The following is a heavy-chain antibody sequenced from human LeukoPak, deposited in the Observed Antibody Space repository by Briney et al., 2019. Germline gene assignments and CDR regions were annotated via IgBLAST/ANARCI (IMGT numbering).Heavy chain of an antibody. J-gene: IGHJ4*02. D-gene: IGHD6-19*01. Sequence: GRSLRLSCAASGFAFSGYGMHWVRQAPGKGLEWVAVISYDGSNKYYADSVKGRFTISRDNSKNTLYLQVNSLRAEDTAVYYCAKDRSVAGSQVTGLFDYWGQGTLVTVSS. CDR2: ISYDGSNK. CDR3: AKDRSVAGSQVTGLFDY. V-gene: IGHV3-30*18. CDR1: GFAFSGYG.